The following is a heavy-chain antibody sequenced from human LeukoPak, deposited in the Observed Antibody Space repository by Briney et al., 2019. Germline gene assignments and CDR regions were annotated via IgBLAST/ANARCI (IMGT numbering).Heavy chain of an antibody. V-gene: IGHV1-3*04. Sequence: ASVKVSCKTSGYTFANYGMHWVRQAPRQSLEWMGWINTGNGNTKSSQKFQDRVALTRDTSASTAYMELNSLSSEDTAVYYCARVPLSDSSGHYYPHWGQGTLVTVSS. D-gene: IGHD3-22*01. J-gene: IGHJ1*01. CDR1: GYTFANYG. CDR3: ARVPLSDSSGHYYPH. CDR2: INTGNGNT.